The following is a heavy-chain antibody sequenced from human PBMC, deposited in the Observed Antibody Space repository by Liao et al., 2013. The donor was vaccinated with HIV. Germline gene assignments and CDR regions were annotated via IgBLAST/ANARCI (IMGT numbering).Heavy chain of an antibody. CDR2: IYHSGTT. V-gene: IGHV4-39*02. CDR1: GGSISGKTYY. J-gene: IGHJ6*03. Sequence: QLQVQESGPGLVKPSETLSLACTVSGGSISGKTYYWGWIRQPPGKGLDWIGSIYHSGTTYYNPSLRSRVTISIDTSNNHFSLRLNSMSAADTAVYYCARVGMTTITGYYYYIDVWGKGTTSPSP. D-gene: IGHD5-24*01. CDR3: ARVGMTTITGYYYYIDV.